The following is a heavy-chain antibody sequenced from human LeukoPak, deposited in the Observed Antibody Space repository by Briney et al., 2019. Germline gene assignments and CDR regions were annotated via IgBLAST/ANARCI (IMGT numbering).Heavy chain of an antibody. D-gene: IGHD3-16*01. CDR3: TTLGVDLDPDY. CDR2: INSDGSIK. CDR1: GFTLRSYW. V-gene: IGHV3-74*01. J-gene: IGHJ4*02. Sequence: PGGSLRLSCAASGFTLRSYWMHWFRQAPGKGLVWVARINSDGSIKTYADSVEGRFTISRDNADNTLYLQMNSLKTEDTAVYYCTTLGVDLDPDYWGQGTLVTVSS.